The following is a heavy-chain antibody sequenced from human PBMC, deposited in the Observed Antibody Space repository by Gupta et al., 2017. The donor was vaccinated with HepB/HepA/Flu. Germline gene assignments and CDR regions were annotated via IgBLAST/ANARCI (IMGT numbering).Heavy chain of an antibody. CDR2: IIPIFGTA. Sequence: QVQLVQSGAEVKKPGSSVKVSCKASGGTFSSYAISWVRQAPGQGLEWMGGIIPIFGTANYAQKFQGRVTITADKSTSTAYMELSSLRSEDTAVYYCASNWVVPSAGAGYYYYMDVWGKGTTVTVSS. CDR1: GGTFSSYA. CDR3: ASNWVVPSAGAGYYYYMDV. V-gene: IGHV1-69*06. J-gene: IGHJ6*03. D-gene: IGHD2-2*01.